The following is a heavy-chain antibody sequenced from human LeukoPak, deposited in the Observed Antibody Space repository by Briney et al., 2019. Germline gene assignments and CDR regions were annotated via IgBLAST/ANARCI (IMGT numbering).Heavy chain of an antibody. CDR2: ITWNSVTI. Sequence: GRSLRLSCAASGFTFDDYALHWVRQAPGKGLEWASGITWNSVTIAYADSVKGRFTISRDNAKNSLYLQMNSLRAEDTALYYCAKAELWFGELLFDPWGQGTLVTVSS. CDR1: GFTFDDYA. D-gene: IGHD3-10*01. CDR3: AKAELWFGELLFDP. V-gene: IGHV3-9*01. J-gene: IGHJ5*02.